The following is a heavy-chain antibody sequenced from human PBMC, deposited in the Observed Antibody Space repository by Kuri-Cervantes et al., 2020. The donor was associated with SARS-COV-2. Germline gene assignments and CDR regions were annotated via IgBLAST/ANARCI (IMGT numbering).Heavy chain of an antibody. D-gene: IGHD1-7*01. V-gene: IGHV3-30-3*01. J-gene: IGHJ2*01. CDR1: GFTFSTYT. CDR3: ARGFELLRDFDL. CDR2: TTDDGTNK. Sequence: GEPLKISCAASGFTFSTYTMHWVRQAPGKGLEWVAVTTDDGTNKYYADSVKGRFTISRDNSKNTLYLQMNSLRTEDTAVYYCARGFELLRDFDLWGRGTLVTVSS.